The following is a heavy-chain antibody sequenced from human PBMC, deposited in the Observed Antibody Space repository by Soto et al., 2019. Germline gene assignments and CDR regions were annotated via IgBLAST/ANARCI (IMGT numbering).Heavy chain of an antibody. D-gene: IGHD4-17*01. V-gene: IGHV3-66*01. J-gene: IGHJ3*02. CDR2: IYSGGST. Sequence: GGSLRLSCAASGFTVSSNYMSWVRQAPGKGLEWVSVIYSGGSTYYADSVKGRFTISRDNSKNTLYLQMNSLRAEDTAVYYCARDTDHRPGAFDIWGQGTMVTVSS. CDR3: ARDTDHRPGAFDI. CDR1: GFTVSSNY.